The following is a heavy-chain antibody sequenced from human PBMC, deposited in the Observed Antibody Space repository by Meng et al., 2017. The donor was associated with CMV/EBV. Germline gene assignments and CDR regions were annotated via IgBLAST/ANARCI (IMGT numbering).Heavy chain of an antibody. Sequence: GGSLRLSCVGSRFTFSDYSMNWVRQAPGKGPEWLSSISSSGRDIFYADSVKGRFTISRDNAKDSVFLQMNSLHVDDTAVYYCARDPNLSDRGWLDPWGQGTLVTVSS. CDR3: ARDPNLSDRGWLDP. V-gene: IGHV3-21*03. D-gene: IGHD2-21*02. CDR2: ISSSGRDI. CDR1: RFTFSDYS. J-gene: IGHJ5*02.